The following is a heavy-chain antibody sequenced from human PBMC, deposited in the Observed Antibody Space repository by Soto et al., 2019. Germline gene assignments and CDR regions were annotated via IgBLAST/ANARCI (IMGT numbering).Heavy chain of an antibody. D-gene: IGHD6-13*01. J-gene: IGHJ4*02. V-gene: IGHV1-3*01. CDR3: ARGGVLGGMYSSSWLNAPPVDY. CDR1: GYTFTSYA. Sequence: ASVKVSCKASGYTFTSYAMHWVRQAPGQRLEWMGWINAGNGNTKYSQKFQGRVTITRDTSASTAYMELSSLRSEDTAVYYCARGGVLGGMYSSSWLNAPPVDYWGQGTLVTVSS. CDR2: INAGNGNT.